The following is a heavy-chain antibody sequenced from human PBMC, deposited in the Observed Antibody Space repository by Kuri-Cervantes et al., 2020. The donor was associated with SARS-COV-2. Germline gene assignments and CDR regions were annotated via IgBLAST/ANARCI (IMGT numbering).Heavy chain of an antibody. D-gene: IGHD3-16*01. J-gene: IGHJ4*02. CDR3: ATDLVSYGYYVDY. CDR2: IYSQSHGGTT. V-gene: IGHV3-15*07. Sequence: GESLKISCAASGFTFNNAWMNWVRQAPGKGLEWVGHIYSQSHGGTTDYAAPVKGRFIISRDDSRNTVHLQMNSLKIEDTGFYYCATDLVSYGYYVDYWGPGTLVTVSS. CDR1: GFTFNNAW.